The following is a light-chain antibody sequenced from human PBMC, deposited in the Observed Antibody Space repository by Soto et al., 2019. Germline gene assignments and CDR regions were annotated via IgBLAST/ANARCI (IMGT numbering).Light chain of an antibody. CDR3: QQYSIWRT. Sequence: DIVMTQSPVTLSLSPGERATLSCRASESVSNNLAWYQQKAGQAPRLLIYGASTRATGIPARFSGSGSGTEFTLTISSLQSEDFAVYYCQQYSIWRTFGQGTKVDIK. J-gene: IGKJ1*01. CDR1: ESVSNN. CDR2: GAS. V-gene: IGKV3-15*01.